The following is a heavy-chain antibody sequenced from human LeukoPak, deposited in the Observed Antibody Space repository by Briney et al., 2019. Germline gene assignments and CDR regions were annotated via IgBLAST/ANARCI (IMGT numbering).Heavy chain of an antibody. D-gene: IGHD3-3*01. V-gene: IGHV1-69*13. CDR1: GGTFSSYA. CDR3: ARDLKRRDPYDFWSNYYMDV. Sequence: ASVKVSCKASGGTFSSYAISWVRQAPGQGLEWMGGIIPIFGTANYAQKFQGRVTITADESTSTAYMELSSLRSEDTAVYYCARDLKRRDPYDFWSNYYMDVWGKGTTVTVSS. CDR2: IIPIFGTA. J-gene: IGHJ6*03.